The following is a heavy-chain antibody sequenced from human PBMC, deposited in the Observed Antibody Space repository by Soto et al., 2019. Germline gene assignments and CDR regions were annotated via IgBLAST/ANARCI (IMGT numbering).Heavy chain of an antibody. CDR1: GGTFSSYT. CDR2: IIPILGIA. Sequence: QVQLVQSGAEVKKPGSSVKVSCKASGGTFSSYTISWVRQAPGQGLEWMGRIIPILGIANYAQKFQGRVTSTAYKSTRTAYMELSSLRSEDAAVYYGAMGYCSSTSCYRDYWGQGTLVTVSS. V-gene: IGHV1-69*02. CDR3: AMGYCSSTSCYRDY. D-gene: IGHD2-2*02. J-gene: IGHJ4*02.